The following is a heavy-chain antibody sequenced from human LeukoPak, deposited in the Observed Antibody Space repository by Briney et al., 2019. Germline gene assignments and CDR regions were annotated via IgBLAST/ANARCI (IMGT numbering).Heavy chain of an antibody. Sequence: PSETLSLTCTVSGGSISSYYWSWLRQPPGKGLEGVGYIYYTGITKYNPSLKSRVTVSVDTSKNQFSLELSSVTAADTAVYYCARQEVAAVSHWFDLWGQGTLVTVSS. CDR3: ARQEVAAVSHWFDL. V-gene: IGHV4-59*08. CDR2: IYYTGIT. D-gene: IGHD2-15*01. CDR1: GGSISSYY. J-gene: IGHJ5*02.